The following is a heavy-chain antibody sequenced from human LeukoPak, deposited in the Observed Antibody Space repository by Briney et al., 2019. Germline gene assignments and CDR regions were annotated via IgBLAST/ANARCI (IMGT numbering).Heavy chain of an antibody. D-gene: IGHD3-16*01. CDR2: IKEDGSEK. CDR1: GFTFSNYW. J-gene: IGHJ4*01. CDR3: ARQGDDY. V-gene: IGHV3-7*01. Sequence: QAGGSLRLSCVASGFTFSNYWMSRVRQAPGKGLECVANIKEDGSEKYYVDSVKGRFTISRDNAKNSLYLQMNSLRAEDTAVYYCARQGDDYWGHGTLVTVSS.